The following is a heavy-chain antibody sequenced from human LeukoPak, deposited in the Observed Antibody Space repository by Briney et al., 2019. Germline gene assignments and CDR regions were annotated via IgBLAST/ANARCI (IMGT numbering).Heavy chain of an antibody. V-gene: IGHV4-39*06. CDR2: IYYSGST. Sequence: PSETLSLTCTVSGGSLSSSSYYWGWIRQPPGKGLEWIGSIYYSGSTYYNPSLKSRVTISVDTSKNQFPLKLSSVTAADTAVYYCASVSPDYGHAFDYWGQGTLVTVSS. J-gene: IGHJ4*02. CDR1: GGSLSSSSYY. CDR3: ASVSPDYGHAFDY. D-gene: IGHD4-17*01.